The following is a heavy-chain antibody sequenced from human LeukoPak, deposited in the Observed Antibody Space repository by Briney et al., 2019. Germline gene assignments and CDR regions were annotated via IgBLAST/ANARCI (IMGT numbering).Heavy chain of an antibody. CDR3: AKDERKQLGYFDY. CDR1: GFTVSSNY. D-gene: IGHD6-6*01. J-gene: IGHJ4*02. CDR2: IYSDGNT. Sequence: GGSLRLSCAASGFTVSSNYMSWVRQAPGKGLEWVSVIYSDGNTNYGDSVKGRFTISRDNSKNTLYLQMNSLRAEDTAVYYCAKDERKQLGYFDYWGQGTLVTVSS. V-gene: IGHV3-53*05.